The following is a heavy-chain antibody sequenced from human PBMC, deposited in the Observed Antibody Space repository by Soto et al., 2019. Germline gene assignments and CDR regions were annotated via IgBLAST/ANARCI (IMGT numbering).Heavy chain of an antibody. D-gene: IGHD7-27*01. CDR3: AKDQANWAFDY. Sequence: GGSLRLSCTVSVVSEFNFSDQYMDWVRQAPGKGLEWVAVISYDGSNKYYADSVKGRFTISRDNSKNTLYLQMNSLRAEDTAVYYCAKDQANWAFDYWGQGTLVTVSS. CDR1: VVSEFNFSDQY. V-gene: IGHV3-30*18. J-gene: IGHJ4*02. CDR2: ISYDGSNK.